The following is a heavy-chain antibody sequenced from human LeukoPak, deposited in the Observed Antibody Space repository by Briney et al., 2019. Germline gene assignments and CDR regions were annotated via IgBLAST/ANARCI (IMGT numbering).Heavy chain of an antibody. J-gene: IGHJ3*01. CDR1: GYTFIDYD. V-gene: IGHV1-8*01. D-gene: IGHD2-21*01. CDR2: MSPHNGHT. CDR3: ARRTLRCGGTCYDAFDV. Sequence: ASVKVSCKASGYTFIDYDINWVRQAPGQGLEWMGLMSPHNGHTEYAQNFQGRVTMTRDTSTGTAYMELRSLRSEDTAVYYCARRTLRCGGTCYDAFDVWGQGTMVTVSS.